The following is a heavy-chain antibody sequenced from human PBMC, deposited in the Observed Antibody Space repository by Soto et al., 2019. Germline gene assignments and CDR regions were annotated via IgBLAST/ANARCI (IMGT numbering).Heavy chain of an antibody. CDR1: GGSFSGYY. CDR3: AREIAAAGTYYYYGMDV. V-gene: IGHV4-34*01. D-gene: IGHD6-13*01. J-gene: IGHJ6*02. Sequence: SETLSLTCAVYGGSFSGYYWSWIRQPPGKGLEWIGEINHSGSTNYNPSLKSRVTISVDTSKNQFSLKLSSVTAEDTAVYYCAREIAAAGTYYYYGMDVWGQGTTVTVSS. CDR2: INHSGST.